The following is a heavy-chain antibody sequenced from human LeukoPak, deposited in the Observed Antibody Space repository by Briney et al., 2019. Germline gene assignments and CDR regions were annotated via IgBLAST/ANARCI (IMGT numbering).Heavy chain of an antibody. J-gene: IGHJ6*03. CDR2: ISSSGSTI. Sequence: GGSLRLSCAASGFTFSDYYMSWIRQAPGKGLEWVSYISSSGSTIYYADSVKGRFTISRDNAKNSLYLQMNSLRAEDTAVYYCARRGTLLRDKDRYYYMDVWGKGTTVTISS. V-gene: IGHV3-11*01. CDR3: ARRGTLLRDKDRYYYMDV. D-gene: IGHD1-1*01. CDR1: GFTFSDYY.